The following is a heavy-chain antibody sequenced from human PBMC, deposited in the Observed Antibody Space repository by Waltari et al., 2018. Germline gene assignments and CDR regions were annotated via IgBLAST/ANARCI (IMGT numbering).Heavy chain of an antibody. V-gene: IGHV4-4*02. J-gene: IGHJ4*02. CDR3: ARDRGRGLYLDS. Sequence: QLQLQESGPGLVKPSGTPSLTCHVSGDSMSSAYWWSWVRQPPGKGLEWIGQVYCGGKTNYNPSFASRVTVELDTYNKKFSLKVTSATAADTAVYYCARDRGRGLYLDSWGPG. CDR2: VYCGGKT. CDR1: GDSMSSAYW. D-gene: IGHD2-15*01.